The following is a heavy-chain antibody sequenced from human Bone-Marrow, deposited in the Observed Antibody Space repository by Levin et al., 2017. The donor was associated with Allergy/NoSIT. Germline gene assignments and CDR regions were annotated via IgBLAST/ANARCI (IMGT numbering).Heavy chain of an antibody. CDR3: VRDDWWAFDI. J-gene: IGHJ3*02. V-gene: IGHV3-48*01. Sequence: GESLKISCEASGFDFNSYSMNWIRQAPGKGLEWISYITRSGTGYTYADSVKGRFTLFRDNAKKSLFLQMNSLSADDTAIYYCVRDDWWAFDIWGQGTMVSVSS. D-gene: IGHD2-15*01. CDR1: GFDFNSYS. CDR2: ITRSGTG.